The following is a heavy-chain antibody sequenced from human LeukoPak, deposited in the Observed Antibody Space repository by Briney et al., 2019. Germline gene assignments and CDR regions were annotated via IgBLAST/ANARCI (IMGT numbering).Heavy chain of an antibody. D-gene: IGHD2-15*01. CDR3: TRDLCSGGSCYHDYFDY. CDR1: GFTFGDYA. Sequence: GRSLRLSCTASGFTFGDYAMSWVRLAPGKGLEWVGFIRGKAYGGTTEYAASVKGRFTISRDDSKSIAYLQMNSLKTEDTAVYYCTRDLCSGGSCYHDYFDYWGQGTLVTVSS. J-gene: IGHJ4*02. V-gene: IGHV3-49*04. CDR2: IRGKAYGGTT.